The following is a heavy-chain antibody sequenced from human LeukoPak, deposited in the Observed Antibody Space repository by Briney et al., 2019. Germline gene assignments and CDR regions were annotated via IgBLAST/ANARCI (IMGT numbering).Heavy chain of an antibody. CDR1: GFSFTKAW. Sequence: GGSLRLSCAASGFSFTKAWMNWVRQAPGKGRESGARTKTKSQGGTTDYAAPVKGRFAISRDDSENRLYLQMNSLKSEDTAVYYCAVGLGKTDTDYWGQGTLVTVSS. V-gene: IGHV3-15*05. CDR2: TKTKSQGGTT. J-gene: IGHJ4*02. CDR3: AVGLGKTDTDY. D-gene: IGHD1-14*01.